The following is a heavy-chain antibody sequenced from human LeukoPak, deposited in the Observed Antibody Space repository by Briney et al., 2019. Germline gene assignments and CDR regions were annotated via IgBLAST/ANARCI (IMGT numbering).Heavy chain of an antibody. CDR2: ISRGVGST. V-gene: IGHV3-23*01. CDR1: GFSFRSYD. J-gene: IGHJ4*02. CDR3: AKDAGSGRGYLDY. D-gene: IGHD3-22*01. Sequence: GGSLRLSCAASGFSFRSYDLSWVRQTPGKGLECVSTISRGVGSTSYADSVKGRFTISRDNSKNTLYLQMNSLRAEDTAVYYCAKDAGSGRGYLDYWGQGTLVTVSS.